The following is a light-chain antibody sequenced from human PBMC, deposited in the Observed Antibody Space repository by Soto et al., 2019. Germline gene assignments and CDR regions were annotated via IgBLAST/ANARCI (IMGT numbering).Light chain of an antibody. Sequence: DIQMTQSPSSLSASVGDRVTITCRASQSINWYLNWYQQKPGKAPNLLIYAASSLQSGVPSRFSGSGSGTDFTLTISSLQSEDFATYYCQQHYITPWTFGQGTKVGNQT. V-gene: IGKV1-39*01. CDR2: AAS. CDR1: QSINWY. J-gene: IGKJ1*01. CDR3: QQHYITPWT.